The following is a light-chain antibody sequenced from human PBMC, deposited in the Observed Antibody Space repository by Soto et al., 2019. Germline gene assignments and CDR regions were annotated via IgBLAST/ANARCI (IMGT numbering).Light chain of an antibody. J-gene: IGLJ1*01. V-gene: IGLV2-14*01. CDR3: SSYTSSIPYV. CDR1: SSDVGGYNY. CDR2: DVS. Sequence: QLVLTQPASVSGSPGQSITISCTGTSSDVGGYNYVSWYQQHPGKAPKLMIYDVSNRPSGVSNRFSGSKSGNTASLTISGLQAEDEADYYCSSYTSSIPYVFGTGTKLTVL.